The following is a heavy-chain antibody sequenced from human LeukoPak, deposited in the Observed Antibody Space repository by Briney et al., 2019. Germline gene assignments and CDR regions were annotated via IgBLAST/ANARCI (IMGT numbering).Heavy chain of an antibody. V-gene: IGHV3-74*01. CDR2: VTSDGSST. Sequence: PGGSLRLSCAASGFTFSNYWMYWVRQAPGKGLVFVSRVTSDGSSTTYADSVKGRFTISRDNSKNTLYLQMNSLRAEDTAVYYCARHFGVVTKGVYYYYYGMDVWGQGTTVTVSS. CDR1: GFTFSNYW. CDR3: ARHFGVVTKGVYYYYYGMDV. D-gene: IGHD3-3*01. J-gene: IGHJ6*02.